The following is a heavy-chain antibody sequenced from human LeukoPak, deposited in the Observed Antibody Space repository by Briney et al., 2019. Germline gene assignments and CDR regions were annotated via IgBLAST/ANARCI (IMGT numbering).Heavy chain of an antibody. CDR2: ISYDGSNK. CDR3: ARDYRAFDY. Sequence: GRSLRLSCAASGFTFSSYAMHWVRQAPGKGLEWVAVISYDGSNKYYADSVKGRFTISRDNSKNTLYLQMNSLRAEDTAVYYCARDYRAFDYWGRGTLVTVSS. V-gene: IGHV3-30-3*01. J-gene: IGHJ4*02. D-gene: IGHD1-14*01. CDR1: GFTFSSYA.